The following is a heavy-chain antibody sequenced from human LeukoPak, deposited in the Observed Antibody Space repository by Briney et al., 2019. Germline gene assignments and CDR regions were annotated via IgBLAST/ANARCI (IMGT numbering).Heavy chain of an antibody. CDR1: GGSIRSYY. V-gene: IGHV4-59*08. J-gene: IGHJ4*02. D-gene: IGHD3-16*01. CDR2: IYYSGST. CDR3: ARLGPGEFDY. Sequence: PSETLSLTCSVSGGSIRSYYWSWVRQPPGKRLEWIAYIYYSGSTDYNPSLKSRVSISVDTSKNQFSLKLSSVTAADTAVYYCARLGPGEFDYWGQGILVTVSS.